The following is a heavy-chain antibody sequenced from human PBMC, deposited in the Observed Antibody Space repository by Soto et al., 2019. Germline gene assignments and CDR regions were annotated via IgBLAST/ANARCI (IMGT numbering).Heavy chain of an antibody. CDR1: GFTFSSYA. V-gene: IGHV3-23*01. J-gene: IGHJ6*02. CDR3: AKGDLGAKGVYYYYGMDV. Sequence: GGSLRLSCAASGFTFSSYAMSWVRQAPGKGLEWVSAISGSGGSTYYADSVKGRFTISRDNSKNTLYLQMNSLRAEDTAVYYCAKGDLGAKGVYYYYGMDVWGQGTTVTVSS. CDR2: ISGSGGST. D-gene: IGHD1-26*01.